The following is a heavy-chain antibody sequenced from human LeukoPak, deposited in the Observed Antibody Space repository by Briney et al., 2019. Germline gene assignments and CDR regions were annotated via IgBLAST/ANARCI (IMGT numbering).Heavy chain of an antibody. V-gene: IGHV4-61*08. J-gene: IGHJ4*02. CDR2: IYYSGST. D-gene: IGHD3-3*01. Sequence: SETLSLTCTVSGGSISSGGYYWSWIRQHPGKGLEWIGYIYYSGSTNYNPSLKSRVTISVDTSKNQFSLKLSSVTAADTAVYYCARVGYDFWSGYYPFDYWGQETLVTVSS. CDR1: GGSISSGGYY. CDR3: ARVGYDFWSGYYPFDY.